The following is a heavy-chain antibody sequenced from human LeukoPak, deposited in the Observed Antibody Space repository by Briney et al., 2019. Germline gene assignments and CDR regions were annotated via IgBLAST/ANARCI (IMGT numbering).Heavy chain of an antibody. Sequence: SETLSLTCTVSGGSIRSSSYNWGWIRQPPGKGLEWIGSIHYTGTTYYDPSLKNRVTISSDTSKNQFSLKLSSVTAADTAVYYCARIGGSFYFYYYMDVWGKGTTVTVSS. J-gene: IGHJ6*03. V-gene: IGHV4-39*07. CDR2: IHYTGTT. CDR1: GGSIRSSSYN. CDR3: ARIGGSFYFYYYMDV. D-gene: IGHD1-26*01.